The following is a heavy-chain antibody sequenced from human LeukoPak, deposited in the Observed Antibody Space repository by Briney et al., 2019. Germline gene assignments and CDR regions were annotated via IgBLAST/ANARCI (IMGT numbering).Heavy chain of an antibody. Sequence: TASETLSLTCTVSGGSISSGGYYWSWIRQHPGKGLKWIGYIYYSGSTYYNPSLKSRVTISVDTSKNQFSLKLSSVTAADTAVYYCARVRSTRSYYYDSSGYYLGGVDYWGQGTLVTVSS. CDR2: IYYSGST. V-gene: IGHV4-31*03. D-gene: IGHD3-22*01. CDR1: GGSISSGGYY. J-gene: IGHJ4*02. CDR3: ARVRSTRSYYYDSSGYYLGGVDY.